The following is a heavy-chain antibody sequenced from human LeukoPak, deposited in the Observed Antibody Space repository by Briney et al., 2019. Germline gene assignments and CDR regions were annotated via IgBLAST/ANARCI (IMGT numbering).Heavy chain of an antibody. Sequence: SETLSLTCTVSGGSISSGDYYWSWIRQPPGKGLEWIGYIYYSGSTYYNPSLKSRVTISVDTSKNQFSLKLSSVTAADTAVYYCARLSYITIFGVVTHYWYFDLWGRGTLVTVSS. CDR3: ARLSYITIFGVVTHYWYFDL. D-gene: IGHD3-3*01. CDR1: GGSISSGDYY. V-gene: IGHV4-30-4*01. CDR2: IYYSGST. J-gene: IGHJ2*01.